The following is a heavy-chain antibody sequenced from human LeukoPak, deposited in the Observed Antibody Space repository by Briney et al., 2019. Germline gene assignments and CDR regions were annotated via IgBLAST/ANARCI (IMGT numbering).Heavy chain of an antibody. CDR1: GFTFSNYA. D-gene: IGHD2-15*01. CDR3: AKAPVTTCRGAFCYPFDY. V-gene: IGHV3-23*01. CDR2: ITGSGSST. Sequence: GGSLRLSCAASGFTFSNYAMSWVRQAPRKGLEWVSAITGSGSSTYYTDSVKGRFTISRDNFKNTVYLQMNSLRADDTAVYYCAKAPVTTCRGAFCYPFDYWGLGTLVTVSS. J-gene: IGHJ4*02.